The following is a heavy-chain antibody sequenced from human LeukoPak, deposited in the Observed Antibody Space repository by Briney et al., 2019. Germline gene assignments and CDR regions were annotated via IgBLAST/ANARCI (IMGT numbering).Heavy chain of an antibody. Sequence: SVKVSCKASGGTFNTDAISWVRQPPGQGLEWMGVIIPIFATPNYAQKFQGRVTITTEESTTSAYMELSSLRSEDSAVYYCAAPFWSGYWIHGGYWGQGTLVTVSS. D-gene: IGHD3-3*01. V-gene: IGHV1-69*05. CDR1: GGTFNTDA. CDR2: IIPIFATP. J-gene: IGHJ4*02. CDR3: AAPFWSGYWIHGGY.